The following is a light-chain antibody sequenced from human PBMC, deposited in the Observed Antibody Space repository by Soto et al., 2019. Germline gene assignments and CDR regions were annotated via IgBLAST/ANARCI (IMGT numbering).Light chain of an antibody. CDR2: AAS. CDR1: QNLRSSY. V-gene: IGKV3-20*01. Sequence: EIVLTQSPGTLSLSPGQRATLSCRASQNLRSSYLAWYQQKPGQAPSLLIYAASSRATGIPDRFSGSGSGTDFTLTISRLEPEDFAVYYCQQMGTFGQGTKVEVK. J-gene: IGKJ1*01. CDR3: QQMGT.